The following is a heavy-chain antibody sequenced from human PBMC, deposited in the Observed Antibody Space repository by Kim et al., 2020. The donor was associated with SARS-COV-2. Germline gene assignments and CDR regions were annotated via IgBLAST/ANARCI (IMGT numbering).Heavy chain of an antibody. CDR3: ARVADSSGYKEYYFDY. D-gene: IGHD3-22*01. Sequence: SLKSRVTISVATSKNQFSLKLGSVTAADTAVYYCARVADSSGYKEYYFDYWGQGTLVTVSS. J-gene: IGHJ4*02. V-gene: IGHV4-59*01.